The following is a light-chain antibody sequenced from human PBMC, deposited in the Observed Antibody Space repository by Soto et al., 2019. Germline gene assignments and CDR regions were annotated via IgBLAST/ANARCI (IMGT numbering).Light chain of an antibody. Sequence: QSVLTQPPSVSAAPGQNVTISCSGSSSNVGNNYDCWYQQIPQTAPKLLIYDNDKRPSGIPDRFSGYTSGTSATLGITGVQTGDEADYFCVTWDSSLSVIVVFGGGTKLTVL. CDR1: SSNVGNNY. CDR2: DND. V-gene: IGLV1-51*01. J-gene: IGLJ2*01. CDR3: VTWDSSLSVIVV.